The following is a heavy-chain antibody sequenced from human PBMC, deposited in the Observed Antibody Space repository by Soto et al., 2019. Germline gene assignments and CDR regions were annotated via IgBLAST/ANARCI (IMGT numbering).Heavy chain of an antibody. CDR1: GFSLSTSGEG. D-gene: IGHD3-22*01. J-gene: IGHJ3*02. CDR3: AHSPSRYYYDNSGYPYDTFDI. V-gene: IGHV2-5*02. CDR2: IYWDDDK. Sequence: SGPTLVNPTQTLTLTCTFSGFSLSTSGEGVGWIRQPPGKALEWLALIYWDDDKRYSPSLKSRLTITKDTSKNQVVLTMTNMDHVDKGTYYCAHSPSRYYYDNSGYPYDTFDIWGQGTLVTVSS.